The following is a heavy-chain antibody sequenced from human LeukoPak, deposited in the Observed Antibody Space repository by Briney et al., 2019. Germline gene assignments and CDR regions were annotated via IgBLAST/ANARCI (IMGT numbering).Heavy chain of an antibody. V-gene: IGHV3-7*01. CDR2: IKEDATES. J-gene: IGHJ6*03. CDR3: AKREGADYYYYMDV. Sequence: GGSLRLSCAASGFTFSSYWMTWIRQAPGKGLEWVAHIKEDATESRSVDSVKGRFTISRDNAKNSLYLQMSSLRAEDTAVYYCAKREGADYYYYMDVWGKGTTVTVSS. CDR1: GFTFSSYW. D-gene: IGHD3-16*01.